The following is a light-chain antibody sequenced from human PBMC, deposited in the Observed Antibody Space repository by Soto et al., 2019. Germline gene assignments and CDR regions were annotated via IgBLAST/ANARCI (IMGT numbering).Light chain of an antibody. CDR1: QSVSSY. J-gene: IGKJ5*01. CDR2: DAS. Sequence: EIVLTQSPATLSLSPGGRATLSCRASQSVSSYLAWYQQKPGQAPRLLIYDASNRATGIPARFSGSGSGTDFTLTISSLEPEDFAVYYCQQRSNGPPITFGQGTRLEIK. CDR3: QQRSNGPPIT. V-gene: IGKV3-11*01.